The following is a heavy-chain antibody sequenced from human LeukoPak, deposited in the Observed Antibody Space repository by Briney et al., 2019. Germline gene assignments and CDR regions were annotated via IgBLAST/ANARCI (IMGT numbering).Heavy chain of an antibody. CDR1: GGSISSYY. J-gene: IGHJ4*02. CDR3: ARHGCSSTSCYDYFDY. D-gene: IGHD2-2*01. CDR2: IYYSGST. V-gene: IGHV4-59*01. Sequence: SETLSLTCTVSGGSISSYYWSWIRQPPGKGLEWIGYIYYSGSTNYNPSLKSRVTISVDTSKNQFSLKLSSVTAADTAVYYCARHGCSSTSCYDYFDYWGQGTLVTVFS.